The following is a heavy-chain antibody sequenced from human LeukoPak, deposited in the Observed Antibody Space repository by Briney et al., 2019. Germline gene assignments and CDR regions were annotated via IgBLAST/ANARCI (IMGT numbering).Heavy chain of an antibody. V-gene: IGHV3-15*07. CDR2: IRSKGDGGTT. CDR3: TQGSAQYFDY. Sequence: GGSLRLSCAASGFTFSSFHINWVRQAPGKGLEWVGRIRSKGDGGTTDFATFIEGRFTISRDDSKNTLYLQMNRLTSEDTAVYYCTQGSAQYFDYWGQGTLVTVSS. J-gene: IGHJ4*02. CDR1: GFTFSSFH. D-gene: IGHD2-15*01.